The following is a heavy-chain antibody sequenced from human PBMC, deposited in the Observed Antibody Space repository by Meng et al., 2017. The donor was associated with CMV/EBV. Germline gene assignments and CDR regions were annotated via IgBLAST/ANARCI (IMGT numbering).Heavy chain of an antibody. CDR3: ARDGHLDQNYYGMDV. CDR2: ISAYNGNT. J-gene: IGHJ6*02. D-gene: IGHD2-2*03. CDR1: GYTFTSYG. Sequence: ASVKVSCKASGYTFTSYGISWVRQAPGQGLEWMGWISAYNGNTNYAQKLQGRVTMTTDTSTSTAYMELRSLRSDDTAVYYCARDGHLDQNYYGMDVWGQGTTDTVSS. V-gene: IGHV1-18*01.